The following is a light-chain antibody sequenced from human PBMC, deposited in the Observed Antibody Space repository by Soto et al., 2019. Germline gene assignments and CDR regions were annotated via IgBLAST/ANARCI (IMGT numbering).Light chain of an antibody. CDR1: QDVISSY. Sequence: EIVWTQSPGTLSVSPGERVTLSCRASQDVISSYLAWYQQRRGQAPRLLIYGSSSRATGIPDRFSGSGSGTDFTLTISRLEPEDFAVYYCQQYGSSPITFGQGTRLEIK. J-gene: IGKJ5*01. CDR2: GSS. CDR3: QQYGSSPIT. V-gene: IGKV3-20*01.